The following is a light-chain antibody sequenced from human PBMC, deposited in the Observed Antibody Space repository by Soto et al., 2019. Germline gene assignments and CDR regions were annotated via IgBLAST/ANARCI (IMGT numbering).Light chain of an antibody. V-gene: IGKV2-30*01. CDR3: MQATHWPWT. CDR1: QGLVYRDGNTY. Sequence: DVVVTQSPLSLPVTLGQPASISCRSSQGLVYRDGNTYLNWFHQRPGQPPRRLIYKVSNRDSGVPDRFRGSGSGAAVTLSTSRVEAEDVGVSYCMQATHWPWTFGQGTKVEIK. CDR2: KVS. J-gene: IGKJ1*01.